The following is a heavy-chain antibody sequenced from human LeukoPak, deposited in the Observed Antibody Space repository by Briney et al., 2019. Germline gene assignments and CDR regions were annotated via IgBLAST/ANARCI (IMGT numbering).Heavy chain of an antibody. CDR2: INPNSGGT. V-gene: IGHV1-2*02. Sequence: KPGASVKVSCKASGYTFTGYYMHWVRQAPGQGLEWMGWINPNSGGTNYAQKFQGRVTMTRDTSISTAYMELSRLRSDDTAVYYCARDRGRAGTGLVGYWGQGILVTVSS. CDR1: GYTFTGYY. CDR3: ARDRGRAGTGLVGY. D-gene: IGHD3-16*01. J-gene: IGHJ4*02.